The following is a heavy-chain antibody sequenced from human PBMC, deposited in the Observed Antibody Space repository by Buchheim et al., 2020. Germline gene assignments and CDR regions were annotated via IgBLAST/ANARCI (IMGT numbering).Heavy chain of an antibody. D-gene: IGHD3-10*01. Sequence: QVQLVESGGGVVQPGRSLRLSCAASGFTFSSYAMHWVRQAPGKGLEWVAVISYDGSNKYYADSVKGRFTISRDNSKNTLYLQMNSLRAEDTAVYYCARDPRITSYGMGVWGQGTT. J-gene: IGHJ6*02. CDR3: ARDPRITSYGMGV. CDR2: ISYDGSNK. CDR1: GFTFSSYA. V-gene: IGHV3-30*04.